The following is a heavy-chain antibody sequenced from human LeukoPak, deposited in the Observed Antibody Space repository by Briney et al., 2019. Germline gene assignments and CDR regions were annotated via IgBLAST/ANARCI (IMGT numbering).Heavy chain of an antibody. D-gene: IGHD2-21*02. Sequence: SETLSLTCTVSGGSISSFYWNWIRQPAGKGLDWIGRIYTSGSTLYNPSLKSRVTLSVDTSKNQFSLKLSSVTAADTAVYYCARMYCGGDCYPDYWGQGTLVTVSS. CDR1: GGSISSFY. J-gene: IGHJ4*02. V-gene: IGHV4-4*07. CDR2: IYTSGST. CDR3: ARMYCGGDCYPDY.